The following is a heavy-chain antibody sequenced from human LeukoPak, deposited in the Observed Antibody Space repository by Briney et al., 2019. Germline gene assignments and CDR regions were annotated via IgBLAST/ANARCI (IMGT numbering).Heavy chain of an antibody. CDR1: TFXXXA. J-gene: IGHJ4*02. Sequence: TFXXXAISWVRQAPGQGLEWMGRIIPIFGTANYAQKFQGRVTITTDESTSTAYMELSSLRSEDTAVYYCARDPGYSSGWYLDYWGQGTLVTVSS. CDR3: ARDPGYSSGWYLDY. CDR2: IIPIFGTA. D-gene: IGHD6-19*01. V-gene: IGHV1-69*05.